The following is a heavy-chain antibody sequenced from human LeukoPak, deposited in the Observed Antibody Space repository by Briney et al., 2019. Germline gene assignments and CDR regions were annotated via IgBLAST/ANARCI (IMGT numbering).Heavy chain of an antibody. V-gene: IGHV3-66*01. J-gene: IGHJ5*02. CDR3: ARDVAVAGTAGTNWFDP. Sequence: PGGSLRLSCAASGFTVSSNYMSWVRQAPGKGLEWVSVIYSGGSTYYADSVKGRFTISRDNSKNTLYLQMNSLRAEDTAVYYCARDVAVAGTAGTNWFDPWGQGTLVTVSS. CDR2: IYSGGST. CDR1: GFTVSSNY. D-gene: IGHD6-19*01.